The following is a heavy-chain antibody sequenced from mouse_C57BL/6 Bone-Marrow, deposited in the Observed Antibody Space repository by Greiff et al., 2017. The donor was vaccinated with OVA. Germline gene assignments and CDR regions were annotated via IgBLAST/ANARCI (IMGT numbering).Heavy chain of an antibody. D-gene: IGHD2-2*01. V-gene: IGHV1-4*01. CDR2: INPSSGYT. CDR1: GYTFTSYT. Sequence: VQLQQSGAELARPGASVKMSCKASGYTFTSYTMHWVKQRPGQGLEWIGYINPSSGYTKYNQKFKDKATLTADKSSSTAYMQLSSLTSEDSAVYYCARGGYDVWFAYWGQGTLVTVSA. J-gene: IGHJ3*01. CDR3: ARGGYDVWFAY.